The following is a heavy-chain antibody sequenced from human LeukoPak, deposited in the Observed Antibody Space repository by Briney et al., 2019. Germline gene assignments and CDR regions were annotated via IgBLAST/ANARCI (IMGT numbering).Heavy chain of an antibody. D-gene: IGHD2-21*01. CDR1: GFTFSSYA. CDR2: ISGSGGST. V-gene: IGHV3-23*01. J-gene: IGHJ6*02. Sequence: GSLRLSCAASGFTFSSYAMSWVRQAPGKGLEWVSAISGSGGSTHYADSVKGRFTISRDNSKNTLYLQMNSLRAEDTAVYYCAKGLFGNYYYNGMDVWGQGTTVTVSS. CDR3: AKGLFGNYYYNGMDV.